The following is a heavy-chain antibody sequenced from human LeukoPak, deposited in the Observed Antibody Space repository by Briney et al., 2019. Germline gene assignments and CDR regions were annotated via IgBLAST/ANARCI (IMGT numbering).Heavy chain of an antibody. CDR2: INHSGST. D-gene: IGHD2-2*02. CDR3: ARGPAYQLLYSGYYYYGMDV. V-gene: IGHV4-34*01. J-gene: IGHJ6*02. Sequence: SETLSLTCAVYGGSFSGYYWSWIRQPPGKGLEWIGEINHSGSTNYNPSLKSRVTISVDTSKNQFSLKLSSVTAADTAVYHCARGPAYQLLYSGYYYYGMDVWGQGTTVTVSS. CDR1: GGSFSGYY.